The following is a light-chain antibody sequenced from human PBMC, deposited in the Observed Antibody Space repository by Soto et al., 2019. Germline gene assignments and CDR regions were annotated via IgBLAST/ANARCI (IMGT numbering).Light chain of an antibody. CDR2: DVS. CDR1: SSDVGGYNY. CDR3: SSYAGSNNYV. Sequence: QSVLTQPPSASGSPGQSVTISCTGTSSDVGGYNYVSWYQHHPGKAPKLMIYDVSKRPSGAPDRFSGSKSGNTASLTVSWLQAEDEADYYCSSYAGSNNYVFGTGTKVTVL. J-gene: IGLJ1*01. V-gene: IGLV2-8*01.